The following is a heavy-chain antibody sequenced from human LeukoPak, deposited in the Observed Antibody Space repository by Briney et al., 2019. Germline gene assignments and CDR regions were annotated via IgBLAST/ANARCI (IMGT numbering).Heavy chain of an antibody. CDR3: ARDRYYYDSSGYFPDY. Sequence: GGSLRLSCAASGFTLSTYGMHWVRQAPGKGLEWVAFIRYDGSNKYYADSVKGRFTISRDNSKNTLYLQMNSLRAEDTAVYYCARDRYYYDSSGYFPDYWGQGTLVTVSS. CDR2: IRYDGSNK. J-gene: IGHJ4*02. V-gene: IGHV3-30*02. D-gene: IGHD3-22*01. CDR1: GFTLSTYG.